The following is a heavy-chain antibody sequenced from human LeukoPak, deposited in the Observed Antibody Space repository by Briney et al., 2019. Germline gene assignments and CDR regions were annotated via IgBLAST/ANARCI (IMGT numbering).Heavy chain of an antibody. D-gene: IGHD6-13*01. CDR2: ISYDGSNK. Sequence: GGSLRLSCAASGFTFSSYAMSWVRQAPGKGLEWVAVISYDGSNKYYADSVKGRFTISRDNSKNTLYLQMNSLRAEDTAVYYCARDAPDIAAAGSRNTLIQNDAFDIWGQGTMVTVSS. V-gene: IGHV3-30-3*01. CDR1: GFTFSSYA. J-gene: IGHJ3*02. CDR3: ARDAPDIAAAGSRNTLIQNDAFDI.